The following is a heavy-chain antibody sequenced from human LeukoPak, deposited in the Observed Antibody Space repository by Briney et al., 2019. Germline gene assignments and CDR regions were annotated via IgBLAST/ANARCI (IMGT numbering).Heavy chain of an antibody. CDR3: ASLPGYSGYDEDY. Sequence: ASVKVSCKASGYTFTGYYMHWVRQAPGQGLEWMGWINPNSGGTNYAQKFQGRVTMTRDTSISTAYMELSRLRSDDTAVYYCASLPGYSGYDEDYWGQGTLVTVSS. V-gene: IGHV1-2*02. D-gene: IGHD5-12*01. CDR1: GYTFTGYY. CDR2: INPNSGGT. J-gene: IGHJ4*02.